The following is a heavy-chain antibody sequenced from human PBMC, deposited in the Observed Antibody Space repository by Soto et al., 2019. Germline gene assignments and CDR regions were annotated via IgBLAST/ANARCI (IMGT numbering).Heavy chain of an antibody. Sequence: QVQLVQSGAEVKKPGSSVKVSCKASGGTFSSYAISWVRQAPGQGLEWMGGIIPIFGTANYAQKFQGRVTITADEPTSTAYMELSSLRTEDTAVYYCASPIAARPGYYYGMDVWGQGTTVTVSS. CDR2: IIPIFGTA. CDR3: ASPIAARPGYYYGMDV. J-gene: IGHJ6*02. CDR1: GGTFSSYA. D-gene: IGHD6-6*01. V-gene: IGHV1-69*01.